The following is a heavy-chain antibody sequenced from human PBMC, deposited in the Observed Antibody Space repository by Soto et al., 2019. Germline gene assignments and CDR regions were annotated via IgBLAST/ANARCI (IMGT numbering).Heavy chain of an antibody. Sequence: GGSLRLSCAASGFTFSSYAMHWVRQAPGKGLEWVAVISYDGSNKYYADSVKGRFTISRDNSKNTLYLQMNSLRAEDTAVYYCARDLAAVPGYYFDYWGQGTLVTVSS. D-gene: IGHD6-13*01. CDR1: GFTFSSYA. V-gene: IGHV3-30-3*01. CDR2: ISYDGSNK. CDR3: ARDLAAVPGYYFDY. J-gene: IGHJ4*02.